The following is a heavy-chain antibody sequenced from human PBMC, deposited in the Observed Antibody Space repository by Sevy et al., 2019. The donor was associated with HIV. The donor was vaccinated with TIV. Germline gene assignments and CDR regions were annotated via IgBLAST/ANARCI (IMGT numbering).Heavy chain of an antibody. J-gene: IGHJ4*02. V-gene: IGHV3-7*03. CDR3: GPLNWVFPPLDY. Sequence: GESLKISCIVSGFTFKTHWMSWVRQAPGKGLEWVASIKDDGSDKYYVDSVKGRFTISRDNAKNSLYVQMNSLRAEDTVVYYCGPLNWVFPPLDYRGQGTLVTVSS. D-gene: IGHD7-27*01. CDR2: IKDDGSDK. CDR1: GFTFKTHW.